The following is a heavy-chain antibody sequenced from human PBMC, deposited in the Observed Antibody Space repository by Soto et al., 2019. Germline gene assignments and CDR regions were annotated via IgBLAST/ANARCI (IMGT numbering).Heavy chain of an antibody. CDR3: AKDQISHAVAGTNHYYYGMDV. J-gene: IGHJ6*02. V-gene: IGHV3-23*01. CDR2: ISGSGGST. D-gene: IGHD6-19*01. CDR1: GFTFSSYA. Sequence: GGSLRLSCAASGFTFSSYAMSWVRQAPGKGLEWVSAISGSGGSTYYADSVKGRFTISRDNSKNTLYQKMNSLRAEDTAVYYCAKDQISHAVAGTNHYYYGMDVWGQGTTVTVSS.